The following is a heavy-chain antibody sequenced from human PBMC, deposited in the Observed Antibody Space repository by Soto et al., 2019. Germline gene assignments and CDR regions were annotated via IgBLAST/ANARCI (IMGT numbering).Heavy chain of an antibody. Sequence: ASVKVSCKASGYTFTSYGISWVRQAPGQGLEWIGWISAYNGNTNYAQKLQGRVTMTTNTSTSTAYMELRSLRSDDTAVYYGATAPYYYDSSGSFDYWGQGTLVTVSS. J-gene: IGHJ4*02. D-gene: IGHD3-22*01. V-gene: IGHV1-18*01. CDR1: GYTFTSYG. CDR2: ISAYNGNT. CDR3: ATAPYYYDSSGSFDY.